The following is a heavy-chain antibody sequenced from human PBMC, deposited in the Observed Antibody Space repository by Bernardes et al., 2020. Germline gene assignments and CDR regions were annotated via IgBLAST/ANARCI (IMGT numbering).Heavy chain of an antibody. CDR1: GFTFSNYA. CDR2: ISGSGART. Sequence: GGSLRLSCAASGFTFSNYAMSWVRQAPGKGLEWVSGISGSGARTYYADSVKGRFTISRDTSKNTLYLQINSLRAEDTAVYYCAKMRFLEWFTGFDAFDIWGQGTMVTVSS. V-gene: IGHV3-23*01. CDR3: AKMRFLEWFTGFDAFDI. D-gene: IGHD3-3*01. J-gene: IGHJ3*02.